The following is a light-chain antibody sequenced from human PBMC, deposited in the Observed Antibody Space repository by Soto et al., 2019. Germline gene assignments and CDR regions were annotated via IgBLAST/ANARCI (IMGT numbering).Light chain of an antibody. CDR2: DVS. J-gene: IGLJ1*01. CDR3: CSYAGSPRYV. Sequence: QSALTQPRSVSGSPGQSVTISCTGTSGDVGYYNYVSWYHQHPGKAPKVMIYDVSERPSGVPDRFSGSKSGNTASLTISGLQAEDEADYYCCSYAGSPRYVFGTGTKLTVL. CDR1: SGDVGYYNY. V-gene: IGLV2-11*01.